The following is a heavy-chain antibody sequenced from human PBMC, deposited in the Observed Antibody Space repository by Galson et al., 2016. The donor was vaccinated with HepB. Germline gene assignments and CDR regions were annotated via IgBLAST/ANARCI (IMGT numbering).Heavy chain of an antibody. J-gene: IGHJ4*02. D-gene: IGHD4-11*01. CDR3: AKRGPIYSDYALDY. CDR1: GFTFSACA. CDR2: ISHTSDVT. V-gene: IGHV3-23*01. Sequence: SLRLSCATSGFTFSACAMTWVRQAPGKGLEWVSGISHTSDVTNYADSVKGRFPISRDNSKNTLYLQMSSLRAEDTAVYYCAKRGPIYSDYALDYWGQGSLVTVS.